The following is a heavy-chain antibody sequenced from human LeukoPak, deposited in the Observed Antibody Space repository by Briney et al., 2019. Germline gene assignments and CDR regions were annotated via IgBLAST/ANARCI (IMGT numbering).Heavy chain of an antibody. D-gene: IGHD4/OR15-4a*01. CDR3: TRRLSNGATLNYFDY. J-gene: IGHJ4*02. CDR2: IYYSGST. CDR1: GGSISSYY. Sequence: SETLSLTCTVSGGSISSYYWSWIRQPPGKGLEWIGYIYYSGSTNYNPSLQSRVTISVDTFKKQFSLKLRSVTAADTAVYYCTRRLSNGATLNYFDYWGQGTLVTVSS. V-gene: IGHV4-59*08.